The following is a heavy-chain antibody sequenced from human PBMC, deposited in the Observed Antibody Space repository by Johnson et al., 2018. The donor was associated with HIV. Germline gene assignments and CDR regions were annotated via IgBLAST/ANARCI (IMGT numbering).Heavy chain of an antibody. CDR1: GFTFSSYA. V-gene: IGHV3-30*14. D-gene: IGHD1-1*01. Sequence: QEQLVESGGGLVQPGRSLRLSCAASGFTFSSYAMHWVRQAPGKGLEWVAVISYDGSNKYYADSVKGRFTISRDNSKNTLYLQMNSLRAEDTAVYYCARDLDLREDLAFDIWGQGTMVTVSS. CDR2: ISYDGSNK. CDR3: ARDLDLREDLAFDI. J-gene: IGHJ3*02.